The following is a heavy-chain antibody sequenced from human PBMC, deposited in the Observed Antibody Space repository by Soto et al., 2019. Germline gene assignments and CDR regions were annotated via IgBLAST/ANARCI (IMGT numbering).Heavy chain of an antibody. CDR3: ARGRGDYVGYYFDY. CDR2: INHSGST. J-gene: IGHJ4*02. CDR1: GGSFSGSY. Sequence: SETLSLTCAVYGGSFSGSYWSWIRQPPGEGLEWIGEINHSGSTNHNPSLKSRVTISVDTSKNQFSLKLSSVTAADTAVYYCARGRGDYVGYYFDYWGQGTLVTVSS. V-gene: IGHV4-34*01. D-gene: IGHD3-16*01.